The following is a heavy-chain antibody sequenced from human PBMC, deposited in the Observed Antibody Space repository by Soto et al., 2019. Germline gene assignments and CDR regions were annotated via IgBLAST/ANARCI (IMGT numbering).Heavy chain of an antibody. D-gene: IGHD4-17*01. V-gene: IGHV3-33*01. CDR3: ERDPTYGDYEYYFDY. CDR1: GFTFSSYG. Sequence: QVQLVESGGGVGQPGRSLRLSYAASGFTFSSYGMHWVRQAPGKGLEWVAVIWYDGSNKYYADSVKGRFTISRDNSKNTLYLQMNSLRAEDTAVYYCERDPTYGDYEYYFDYWGQGTLVTVSS. J-gene: IGHJ4*02. CDR2: IWYDGSNK.